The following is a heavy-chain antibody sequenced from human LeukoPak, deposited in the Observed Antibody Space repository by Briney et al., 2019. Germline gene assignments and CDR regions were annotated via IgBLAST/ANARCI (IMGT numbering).Heavy chain of an antibody. CDR1: GFTFSSYS. CDR3: ARDRTDGSPGYYFDY. J-gene: IGHJ4*02. D-gene: IGHD1-26*01. CDR2: INHSGST. Sequence: GSLRLSCAASGFTFSSYSMNWVRQPPGKGLEWIGEINHSGSTNYNPSLKSRVTISVDTSKNQFSLKLSSVTAADTAVYYCARDRTDGSPGYYFDYWGQGTLVTVSS. V-gene: IGHV4-34*01.